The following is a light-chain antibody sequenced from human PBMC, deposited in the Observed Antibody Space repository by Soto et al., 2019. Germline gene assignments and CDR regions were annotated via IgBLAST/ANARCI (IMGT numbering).Light chain of an antibody. CDR3: QQYYDTPLT. CDR2: WAS. CDR1: QSVLYSSNNYNY. J-gene: IGKJ4*01. V-gene: IGKV4-1*01. Sequence: VMTPTPYSLSISTGETATINCKSSQSVLYSSNNYNYLAWYQQKPGQPPKLLITWASTREPGVSGRFSGSGFATDFTLTISSLRSEDVAVYYCQQYYDTPLTFGGGTKVAIK.